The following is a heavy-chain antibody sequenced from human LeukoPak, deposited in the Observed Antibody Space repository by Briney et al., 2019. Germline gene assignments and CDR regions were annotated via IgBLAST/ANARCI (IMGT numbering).Heavy chain of an antibody. CDR1: GFTFSSYW. J-gene: IGHJ3*02. V-gene: IGHV3-74*01. D-gene: IGHD5-24*01. CDR2: INSDGSST. CDR3: ARVEMAFDAFDI. Sequence: GGSLRLSCAASGFTFSSYWMHWARQAPGKGLVWVSRINSDGSSTSYADSVKGRFTISRDNAKNTLYLQMNSLRAEDTAVYYCARVEMAFDAFDIWGQGAMVTVSS.